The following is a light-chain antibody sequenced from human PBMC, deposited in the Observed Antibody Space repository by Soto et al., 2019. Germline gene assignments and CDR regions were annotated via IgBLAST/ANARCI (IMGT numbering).Light chain of an antibody. CDR1: SSDVGGHNY. CDR3: SSYTTSRTLV. V-gene: IGLV2-14*01. Sequence: QSVLTQPASVSGSPGQSITISCTGTSSDVGGHNYVSWYQFHPGKAPKLMIYEVSNRPSGVSNRFSGSKSGNTASLTISGLQAEDEADYYCSSYTTSRTLVFGPGTKVTVL. CDR2: EVS. J-gene: IGLJ1*01.